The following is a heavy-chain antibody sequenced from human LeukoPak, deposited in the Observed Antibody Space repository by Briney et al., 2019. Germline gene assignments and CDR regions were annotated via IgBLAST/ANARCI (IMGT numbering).Heavy chain of an antibody. J-gene: IGHJ4*02. Sequence: SVKVSCTASGGTFSSYAISWVRQAPGQGLEWMGRIIPIFGTANYAQKFQGRVTITTDESTSTAYMELSSLRSEDTAVYYCARDQYYYDSSGYLSAAYFDYWGQGTLVTVSS. CDR2: IIPIFGTA. CDR1: GGTFSSYA. V-gene: IGHV1-69*05. CDR3: ARDQYYYDSSGYLSAAYFDY. D-gene: IGHD3-22*01.